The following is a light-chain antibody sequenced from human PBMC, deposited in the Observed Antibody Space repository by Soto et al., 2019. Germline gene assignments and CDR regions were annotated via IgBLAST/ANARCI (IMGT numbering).Light chain of an antibody. CDR3: QQYDHLPPT. CDR1: RDIRNS. CDR2: DAS. J-gene: IGKJ3*01. V-gene: IGKV1-33*01. Sequence: DIHMTQSPSSLSASVGDRVTITCQASRDIRNSLNCYQQKQGKAPKLLIYDASNLEIGVPSRFSGGGSGTDFTFTISSLQPEDVATYYCQQYDHLPPTFGPGAKVDIK.